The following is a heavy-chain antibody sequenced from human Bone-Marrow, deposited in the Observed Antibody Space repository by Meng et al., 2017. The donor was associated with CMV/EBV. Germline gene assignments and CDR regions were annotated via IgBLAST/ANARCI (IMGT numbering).Heavy chain of an antibody. V-gene: IGHV5-51*01. D-gene: IGHD6-13*01. CDR2: IYPGDSDT. Sequence: GESLKIPCQGSGYSFTSYWIGWVRQMPGKGLEWMGIIYPGDSDTRYSPSFQGQVTISADKSISTAYLQWSSLKASDTAMYYCATSYSSSWRYFDYWGQGTLVTASS. CDR3: ATSYSSSWRYFDY. CDR1: GYSFTSYW. J-gene: IGHJ4*02.